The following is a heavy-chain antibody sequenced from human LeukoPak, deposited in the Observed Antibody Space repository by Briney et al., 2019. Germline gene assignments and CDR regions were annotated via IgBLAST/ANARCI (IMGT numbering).Heavy chain of an antibody. J-gene: IGHJ6*02. CDR1: GFTFSTYG. CDR2: ISYDGSNK. Sequence: GGSLRLSCAASGFTFSTYGMHWVRQAPGKGLEWVAVISYDGSNKYYADSVKGRFTISRDNSKNTLSLQMNSLRTEDTALYYCAKDLAITFGGNYHYYGMDVWGQGTTVTISS. V-gene: IGHV3-30*18. CDR3: AKDLAITFGGNYHYYGMDV. D-gene: IGHD3-16*01.